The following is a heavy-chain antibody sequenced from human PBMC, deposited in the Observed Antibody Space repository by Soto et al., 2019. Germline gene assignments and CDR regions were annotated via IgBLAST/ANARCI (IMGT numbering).Heavy chain of an antibody. CDR2: IIPIFGTA. D-gene: IGHD5-12*01. CDR3: ARDPYDSYYYYGMDV. CDR1: GGTFSSYA. Sequence: SVKISSKASGGTFSSYAISWVRQAPGQGLEWMGGIIPIFGTANYAQKSQGRVTITADKSTSTAYMELSSLRSEDTAVYYCARDPYDSYYYYGMDVWGQGTTVTVSS. J-gene: IGHJ6*02. V-gene: IGHV1-69*06.